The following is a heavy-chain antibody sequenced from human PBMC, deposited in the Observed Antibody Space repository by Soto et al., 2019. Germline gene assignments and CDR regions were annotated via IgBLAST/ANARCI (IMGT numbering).Heavy chain of an antibody. CDR1: GFPFWHYG. D-gene: IGHD2-21*01. J-gene: IGHJ6*02. Sequence: QVQPVASGGGVVQPGRSLRLSCVGSGFPFWHYGMHWVRQAPGKGLEWVAVRWCDGKKESYADYVKGRFAISRDNFKYTLSVQMDSLRVEDKAVSYCSRDRDGGCFHIDFWGQGTTVTVSS. V-gene: IGHV3-33*01. CDR2: RWCDGKKE. CDR3: SRDRDGGCFHIDF.